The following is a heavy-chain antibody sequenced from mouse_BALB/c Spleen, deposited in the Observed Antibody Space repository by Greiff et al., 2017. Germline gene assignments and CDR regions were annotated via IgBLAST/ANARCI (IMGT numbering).Heavy chain of an antibody. CDR1: GFNIKDTY. CDR2: IDPANGNT. J-gene: IGHJ4*01. CDR3: VNWDDAMDY. Sequence: EVQLVESGAELVKPGASVKLSCTASGFNIKDTYMHWVKQRPEQGLEWIGRIDPANGNTKYDPKFQGKATITADTSSNTAYLQLSSLTSEDTAVYYCVNWDDAMDYWGQGTSVTVSS. V-gene: IGHV14-3*02. D-gene: IGHD4-1*01.